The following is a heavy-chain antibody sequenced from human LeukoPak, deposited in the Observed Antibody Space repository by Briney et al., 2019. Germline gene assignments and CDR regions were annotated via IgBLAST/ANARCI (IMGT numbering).Heavy chain of an antibody. Sequence: SETLSLTCAVYGGSFSGYYWTWIRQPPGKGLEWIGEINHSGSTNYNPSLKSRVTISVDTSKNQFSLKLSSVTVADTAVYYCARERPYGDYFDYWGQGTLSPSPQ. CDR1: GGSFSGYY. V-gene: IGHV4-34*01. D-gene: IGHD4-17*01. CDR3: ARERPYGDYFDY. CDR2: INHSGST. J-gene: IGHJ4*02.